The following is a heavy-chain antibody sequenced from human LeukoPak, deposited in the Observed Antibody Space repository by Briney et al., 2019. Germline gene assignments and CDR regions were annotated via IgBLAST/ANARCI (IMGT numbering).Heavy chain of an antibody. CDR3: AKDYLYRSNWYTIDY. J-gene: IGHJ4*02. CDR2: IRYDGSDK. V-gene: IGHV3-30*02. D-gene: IGHD6-13*01. CDR1: GFSFSNYG. Sequence: SGGSLRLSCAASGFSFSNYGMHWVRHTTGKGLEWVAFIRYDGSDKYYADSVKGRFTISRDNSKNTLYLQMNSLRAEDMAVYYCAKDYLYRSNWYTIDYWGQGTLVTVSS.